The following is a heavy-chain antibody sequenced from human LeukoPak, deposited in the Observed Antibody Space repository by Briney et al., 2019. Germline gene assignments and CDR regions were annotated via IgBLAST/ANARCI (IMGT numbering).Heavy chain of an antibody. J-gene: IGHJ5*02. Sequence: PGGSLRLSCAASGFTFSSYGMHWVRPAPGKGLEWVAFIRYDGSNKYYADSVKGRFTISRDNSKNTLYLQMNSLRAEDTAVYYCTYCGGDCYSWFDPWGQGTLVTVSS. CDR2: IRYDGSNK. CDR1: GFTFSSYG. V-gene: IGHV3-30*02. CDR3: TYCGGDCYSWFDP. D-gene: IGHD2-21*02.